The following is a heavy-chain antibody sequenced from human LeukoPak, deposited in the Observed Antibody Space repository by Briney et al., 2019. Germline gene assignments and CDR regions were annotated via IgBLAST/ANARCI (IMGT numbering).Heavy chain of an antibody. Sequence: TGGSLRLSCAASGFSFSNYWMKWVRQDAGKGLECVANIKEDGSEKYYVDSVKGRFTISRDNAKNSLYLQMNSLRVEDTAVYYCARGGVRRGYYDYWGQGTLVTVSS. CDR2: IKEDGSEK. CDR3: ARGGVRRGYYDY. CDR1: GFSFSNYW. D-gene: IGHD1-14*01. V-gene: IGHV3-7*01. J-gene: IGHJ4*02.